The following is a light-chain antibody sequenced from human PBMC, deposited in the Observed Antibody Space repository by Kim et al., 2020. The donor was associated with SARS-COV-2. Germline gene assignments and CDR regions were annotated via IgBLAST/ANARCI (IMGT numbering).Light chain of an antibody. CDR1: SLRSYD. V-gene: IGLV3-19*01. Sequence: VALGQTVRITLQGDSLRSYDATWYQNKPGPAPILVIYGKNNPPSGIPHRFSGSSSGNTASLTITGTQAGDEADYYCNPRDSNDNVVFGGGTQLTVL. CDR2: GKN. CDR3: NPRDSNDNVV. J-gene: IGLJ2*01.